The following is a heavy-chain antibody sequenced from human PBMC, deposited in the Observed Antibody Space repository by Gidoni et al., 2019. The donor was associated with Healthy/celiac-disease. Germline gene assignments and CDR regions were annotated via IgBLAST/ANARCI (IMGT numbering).Heavy chain of an antibody. Sequence: EVQLVQSGAEVKKPGESLKISCKGSGYSFTSYWIGWGRQMPGKGLEWMGIIYPGESDTRYSPSFKGQVTISADKSISTAYLQWSSLKASDTAMYYCARAGDIVATIEDAFDIWGQGTMVTVSS. J-gene: IGHJ3*02. V-gene: IGHV5-51*03. D-gene: IGHD5-12*01. CDR3: ARAGDIVATIEDAFDI. CDR1: GYSFTSYW. CDR2: IYPGESDT.